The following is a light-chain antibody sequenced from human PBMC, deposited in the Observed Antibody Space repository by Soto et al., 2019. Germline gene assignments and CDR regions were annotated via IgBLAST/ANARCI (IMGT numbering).Light chain of an antibody. CDR3: AAWDDSLSGVV. V-gene: IGLV1-47*01. Sequence: QSVLTQPPSASGTPGQRVTISWSGSISNLGSNFVFWYQQLPGAAPKLLISRNDQRPSGVSDRFSGSKSGTSASLAISGLRSEDEADYHCAAWDDSLSGVVFGGGTKLTVL. CDR1: ISNLGSNF. CDR2: RND. J-gene: IGLJ3*02.